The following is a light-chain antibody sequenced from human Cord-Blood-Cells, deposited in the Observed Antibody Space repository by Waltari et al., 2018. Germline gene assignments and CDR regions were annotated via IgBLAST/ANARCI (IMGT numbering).Light chain of an antibody. CDR3: QAWDSSTAV. CDR1: KXXDKY. Sequence: SYELTQPPSASVSPGQXXXXXXXXXKXXDKYACWYQQKPGQSHVLVIYQDSKRPSGIPERFSCSNSGNTATLTISGTQAMDEADYYCQAWDSSTAVFGGGTKLTVL. V-gene: IGLV3-1*01. CDR2: QDS. J-gene: IGLJ2*01.